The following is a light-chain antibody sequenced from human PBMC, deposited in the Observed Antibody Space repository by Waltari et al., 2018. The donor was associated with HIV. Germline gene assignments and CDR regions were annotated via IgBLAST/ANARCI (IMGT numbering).Light chain of an antibody. V-gene: IGLV1-40*01. CDR2: GDS. J-gene: IGLJ3*02. Sequence: SVLTQPTSVSGAPGQGVTISCTGNNSNIGAPYDVHLYRESPGTAHKRVIYPCQAPTLVIYGDSIWPAGVPDRFSGSRSVASVSLDSTALRAEDEGDYYCQAYDIRLTCLWVFGGGTKLTVL. CDR3: QAYDIRLTCLWV. CDR1: NSNIGAPYD.